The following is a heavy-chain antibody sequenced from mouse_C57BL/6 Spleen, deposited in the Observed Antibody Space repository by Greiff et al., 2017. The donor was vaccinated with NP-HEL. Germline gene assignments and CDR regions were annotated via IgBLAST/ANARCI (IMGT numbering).Heavy chain of an antibody. V-gene: IGHV14-3*01. J-gene: IGHJ2*01. D-gene: IGHD2-9*01. CDR2: IDPANGNT. CDR3: ASPYYGYDVEYYFDY. CDR1: GFNIKNTY. Sequence: EVHLQHSVAELVRPGASVKLSCTASGFNIKNTYMHWVKQRPEQGLEWIGRIDPANGNTKYAPKFQGKATITADTSSNTAYLQLSSLTSEDTAIYYCASPYYGYDVEYYFDYWGQGTTLTVSS.